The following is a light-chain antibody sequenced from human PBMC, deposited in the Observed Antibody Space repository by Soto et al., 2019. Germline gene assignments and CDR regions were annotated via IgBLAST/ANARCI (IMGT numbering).Light chain of an antibody. CDR2: EVS. V-gene: IGLV2-14*01. CDR1: SSDIGGYKF. J-gene: IGLJ1*01. CDR3: TSYSVTGTHYV. Sequence: QSVLTQPASVSGSPGQSITISCTGTSSDIGGYKFVSWFQQHPGKVPKLIIYEVSNRPSGVSDRFSGAKSGKTASLTISGLQADDEAEYYCTSYSVTGTHYVFGSGTKLTVL.